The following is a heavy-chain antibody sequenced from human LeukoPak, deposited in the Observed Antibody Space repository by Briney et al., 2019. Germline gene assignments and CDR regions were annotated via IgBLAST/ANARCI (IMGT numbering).Heavy chain of an antibody. CDR2: IKCDGRER. J-gene: IGHJ4*02. CDR1: GFTLSSYW. CDR3: ARDIAAPGLFFDY. Sequence: GSLRLSCAASGFTLSSYWMSWVRQAPGKGVEWVANIKCDGRERDYVDSVKGPFTISRDNAKNSLYLQMNSLRAEDTAVYYCARDIAAPGLFFDYWGQGTLVAVSS. D-gene: IGHD6-13*01. V-gene: IGHV3-7*01.